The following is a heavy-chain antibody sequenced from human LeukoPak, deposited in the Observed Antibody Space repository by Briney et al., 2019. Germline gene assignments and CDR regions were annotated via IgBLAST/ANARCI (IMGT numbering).Heavy chain of an antibody. J-gene: IGHJ4*02. CDR1: GGSISSGGYS. D-gene: IGHD3-22*01. CDR3: ARTYDSSGYYYD. V-gene: IGHV4-30-2*01. CDR2: IYHSGST. Sequence: SQTLSLTCAVSGGSISSGGYSWSWIRQPPGKGLEWIGYIYHSGSTYYSPSLKSRVTISVDRSKNQFSLKLSSVTAADTAVYYCARTYDSSGYYYDWGQGTLVTVSS.